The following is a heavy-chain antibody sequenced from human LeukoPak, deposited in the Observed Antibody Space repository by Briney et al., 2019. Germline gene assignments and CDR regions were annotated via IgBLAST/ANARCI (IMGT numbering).Heavy chain of an antibody. V-gene: IGHV3-15*01. J-gene: IGHJ4*02. Sequence: GGSLRLSCAASGFTLSTYTMSWVRQAPGKGLEWVGRIKSKTDGGTTDYAAPVKGRFTISRDDSKNTLYLQMNSLKTEDTAVYYCTTDWEDSSGYPGRFDYWGQGTLVTVSS. CDR3: TTDWEDSSGYPGRFDY. D-gene: IGHD3-22*01. CDR1: GFTLSTYT. CDR2: IKSKTDGGTT.